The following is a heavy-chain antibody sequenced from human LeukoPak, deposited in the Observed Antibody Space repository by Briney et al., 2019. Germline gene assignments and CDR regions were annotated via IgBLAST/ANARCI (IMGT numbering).Heavy chain of an antibody. V-gene: IGHV3-7*01. CDR2: MKEDGGEI. CDR3: VRDRGYSTFDH. D-gene: IGHD4-23*01. CDR1: AFTFSNYW. Sequence: GGSLRLSCAASAFTFSNYWMSWVRQSPGKGLEWVANMKEDGGEINYVDSVEGRFTISRDNAKNSLYLQMNSLRVDDTAVYYCVRDRGYSTFDHWGQGTLVTVSS. J-gene: IGHJ4*02.